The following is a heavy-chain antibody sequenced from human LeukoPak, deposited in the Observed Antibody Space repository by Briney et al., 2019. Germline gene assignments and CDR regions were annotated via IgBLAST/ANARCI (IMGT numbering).Heavy chain of an antibody. V-gene: IGHV4-34*01. CDR1: GGSFSAYY. D-gene: IGHD3-10*01. Sequence: SETLSLTCTVFGGSFSAYYWSWIRQPPGKGLEWTGEISHGGSTSYNPSLKSRLTISVDTSKNQFSLELRSVTAADTAVYYCARVLDYYGSGTRDFDYWGQGTLVTVSS. CDR3: ARVLDYYGSGTRDFDY. CDR2: ISHGGST. J-gene: IGHJ4*02.